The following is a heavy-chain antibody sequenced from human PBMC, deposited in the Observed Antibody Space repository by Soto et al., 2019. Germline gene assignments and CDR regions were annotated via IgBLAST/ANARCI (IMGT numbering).Heavy chain of an antibody. CDR1: GYSFSTYD. Sequence: ASVKVSCKASGYSFSTYDISWLRQAPGQGPEWMGRISPKNGNTNYAQNFQDRVTMTADTSSSTAYMELRGLRSDDTAKYYCATSYDSGFDPWGQGTLVTVS. D-gene: IGHD3-3*01. CDR3: ATSYDSGFDP. V-gene: IGHV1-18*04. J-gene: IGHJ5*02. CDR2: ISPKNGNT.